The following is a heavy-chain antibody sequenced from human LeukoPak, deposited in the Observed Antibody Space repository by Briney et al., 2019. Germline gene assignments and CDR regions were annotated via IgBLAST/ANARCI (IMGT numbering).Heavy chain of an antibody. Sequence: ASVKVSCKASGYTFTGYYMHWVRQAPGQGLEWMGWINPNSGGTNYAQKFQGRVTMTRDTSISTAYMELSRLRSDDTAVYYCARDLRSSTSCYTHDYWGQGTLVTVSS. CDR2: INPNSGGT. D-gene: IGHD2-2*02. J-gene: IGHJ4*02. CDR1: GYTFTGYY. CDR3: ARDLRSSTSCYTHDY. V-gene: IGHV1-2*02.